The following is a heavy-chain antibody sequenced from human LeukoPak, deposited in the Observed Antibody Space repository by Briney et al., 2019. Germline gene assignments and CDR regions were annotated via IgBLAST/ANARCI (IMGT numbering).Heavy chain of an antibody. D-gene: IGHD1-7*01. CDR2: ISPSGGST. CDR1: GYTFTSNY. V-gene: IGHV1-46*01. CDR3: ARDYGPLNWNYQY. Sequence: ASVKVSCKAFGYTFTSNYMHWVRQAPGQGPEWMGVISPSGGSTTYAQKFQGRVTLTRDTSISTAYMELSRLRSDDTAVYYCARDYGPLNWNYQYWGQGTLVTVSS. J-gene: IGHJ4*02.